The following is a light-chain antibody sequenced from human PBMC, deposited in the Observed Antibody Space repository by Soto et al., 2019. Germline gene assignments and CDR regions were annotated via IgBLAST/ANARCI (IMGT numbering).Light chain of an antibody. V-gene: IGKV3-15*01. Sequence: EIVMTQSPATLSVSPWERATLFCRASQSVGTNLAWYQQKAGQAPRLLIYGASTRAAVTPARFSGSGSGTEFTLTISGLESEDFAVYYCQQYNNWPPWTFGQGTKVDIK. CDR2: GAS. CDR1: QSVGTN. J-gene: IGKJ1*01. CDR3: QQYNNWPPWT.